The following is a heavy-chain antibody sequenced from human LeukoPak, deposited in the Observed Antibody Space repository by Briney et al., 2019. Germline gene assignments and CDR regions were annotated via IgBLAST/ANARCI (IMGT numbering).Heavy chain of an antibody. Sequence: ASVKVSCKASGGTFSSYAISWVRQAPGQGLEWMGWINPNSGGTNYAQKFQGRVTMTRDTSISTAYMELSRLRSDDTAVYYCARSRATMVRGVIPLGYWGQGTLVTVSS. J-gene: IGHJ4*02. CDR3: ARSRATMVRGVIPLGY. D-gene: IGHD3-10*01. CDR1: GGTFSSYA. V-gene: IGHV1-2*02. CDR2: INPNSGGT.